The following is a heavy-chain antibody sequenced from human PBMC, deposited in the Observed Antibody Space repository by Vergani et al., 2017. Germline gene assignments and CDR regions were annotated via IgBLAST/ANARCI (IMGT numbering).Heavy chain of an antibody. CDR2: INPNSGGT. CDR1: GYTFTGYY. CDR3: ARTRNQPPSKRDAFDI. D-gene: IGHD1-14*01. V-gene: IGHV1-2*06. Sequence: QVQLVQSGAEVKKPGASVKVSCKASGYTFTGYYMHWVRQAPGQGLEWMGRINPNSGGTNYAQKFQGRVTMTRDTSISTAYMELSRLRSDDTAMYYCARTRNQPPSKRDAFDIWGQGTMVTVSS. J-gene: IGHJ3*02.